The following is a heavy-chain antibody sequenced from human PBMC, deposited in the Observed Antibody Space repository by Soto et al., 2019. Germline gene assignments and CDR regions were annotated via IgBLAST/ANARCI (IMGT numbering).Heavy chain of an antibody. D-gene: IGHD4-17*01. CDR3: ARSTNDYGDRH. CDR1: GYTFTSYD. Sequence: QVQRVQSGAEVKKPGSSVKVSCKASGYTFTSYDINWGGGAAGQGVEWMGWMNPNSGNTGYAQKFQGRVTMTRNTSISTAYMELSSLRSEDTAVYYCARSTNDYGDRHWGQGTLVTVSS. V-gene: IGHV1-8*01. J-gene: IGHJ4*02. CDR2: MNPNSGNT.